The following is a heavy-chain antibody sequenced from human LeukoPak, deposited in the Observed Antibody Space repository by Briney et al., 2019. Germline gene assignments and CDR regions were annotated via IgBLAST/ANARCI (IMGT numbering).Heavy chain of an antibody. CDR2: IYTSGST. CDR3: ARKDDSSGYLDY. D-gene: IGHD3-22*01. V-gene: IGHV4-4*07. Sequence: PSETLSLTCTVSGGSISSYYWSWIRQPAGKGLEWIGRIYTSGSTDYNPSLKSRVTMSVDTSKNQFSLKLSSVSAADTAVYYCARKDDSSGYLDYWGQGTLVTVSS. CDR1: GGSISSYY. J-gene: IGHJ4*02.